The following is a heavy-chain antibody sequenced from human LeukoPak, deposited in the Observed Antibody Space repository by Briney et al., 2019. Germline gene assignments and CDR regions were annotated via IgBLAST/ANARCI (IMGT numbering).Heavy chain of an antibody. CDR3: ASPKDEYYYFMDV. CDR1: GGSISSSRWY. J-gene: IGHJ6*03. CDR2: IYKGGST. Sequence: SETLSPTCSVSGGSISSSRWYWGWVRQPPGKGLEWIGSIYKGGSTYYNPSLKGRVTISVDTSKNQFSLKLDSVTVADTAVYYCASPKDEYYYFMDVWGKGTTVTVSS. D-gene: IGHD5-24*01. V-gene: IGHV4-39*01.